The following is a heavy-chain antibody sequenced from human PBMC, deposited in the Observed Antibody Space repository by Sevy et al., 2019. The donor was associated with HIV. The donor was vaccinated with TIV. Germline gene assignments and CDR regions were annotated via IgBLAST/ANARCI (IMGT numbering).Heavy chain of an antibody. CDR3: ARDGGTIPQNYYYYYGMDV. D-gene: IGHD1-26*01. Sequence: GGSLRLSCAASGFTFSSYAMHWVRQALGKGLEWVAVISYDGSNKYYADSVKGRFTISRDNSKNTLYLQMNSLRAEDTAVYYCARDGGTIPQNYYYYYGMDVWGQGTTVTVSS. J-gene: IGHJ6*02. V-gene: IGHV3-30*04. CDR2: ISYDGSNK. CDR1: GFTFSSYA.